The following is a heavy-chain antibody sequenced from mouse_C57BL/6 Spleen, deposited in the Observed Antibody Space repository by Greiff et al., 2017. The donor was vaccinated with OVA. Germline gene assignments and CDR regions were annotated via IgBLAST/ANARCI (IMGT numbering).Heavy chain of an antibody. CDR2: INPYNGGT. CDR1: GYTFTDYY. D-gene: IGHD1-1*01. Sequence: VQLQQSGPVLVKPGASVKMSCKASGYTFTDYYMNWVKQSPGKSLEWIGVINPYNGGTSYNQKFKGKATLTVDKSSSTAYMELNSLTSEDSAVDYCARDYGSSKVFDYWGQGTTLTVSS. J-gene: IGHJ2*01. CDR3: ARDYGSSKVFDY. V-gene: IGHV1-19*01.